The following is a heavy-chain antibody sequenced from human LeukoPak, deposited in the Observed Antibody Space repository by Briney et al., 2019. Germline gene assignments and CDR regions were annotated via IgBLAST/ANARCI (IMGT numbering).Heavy chain of an antibody. D-gene: IGHD3-22*01. V-gene: IGHV1-18*01. CDR2: VSPSSGHT. Sequence: ASVKVSCKASGYTFTSYGISWVRQAPGQGLEWMGWVSPSSGHTNYTQNLQDRVTMTTDTPTNTAYMELRSLRSDDTAVYYCARDLIVVVGDVFDLWGQGTVVTVSS. CDR3: ARDLIVVVGDVFDL. CDR1: GYTFTSYG. J-gene: IGHJ3*01.